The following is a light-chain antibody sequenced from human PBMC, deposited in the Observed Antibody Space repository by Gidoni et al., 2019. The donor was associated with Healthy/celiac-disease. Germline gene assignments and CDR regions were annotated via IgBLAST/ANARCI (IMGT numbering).Light chain of an antibody. CDR3: QQRSRPLT. V-gene: IGKV3-11*01. CDR1: QSVSSY. Sequence: VFTQSPATLSFSPGARATLSCRASQSVSSYVGCYQQKPGQATRLLIYAASNRATGIPPRFSGSGCGTDFILTISRVEPEDFAVYCCQQRSRPLTFGGGTKVEIK. CDR2: AAS. J-gene: IGKJ4*01.